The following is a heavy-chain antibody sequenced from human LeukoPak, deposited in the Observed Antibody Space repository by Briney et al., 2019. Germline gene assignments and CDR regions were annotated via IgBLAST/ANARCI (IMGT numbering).Heavy chain of an antibody. Sequence: ASVKVSCKASGYTFTSYGISWVRQAPGQGLEWMGWISAYNGNTNYAQKIQGRVTMTTDASTSTAYMELRSLRSDDTAVYYCARPPYDFWSGYPTAYFQHWGQGTLVTVSS. CDR2: ISAYNGNT. CDR3: ARPPYDFWSGYPTAYFQH. V-gene: IGHV1-18*01. J-gene: IGHJ1*01. D-gene: IGHD3-3*01. CDR1: GYTFTSYG.